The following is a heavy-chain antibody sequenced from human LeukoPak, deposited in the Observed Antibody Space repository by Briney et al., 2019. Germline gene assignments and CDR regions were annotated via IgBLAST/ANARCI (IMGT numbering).Heavy chain of an antibody. J-gene: IGHJ3*02. V-gene: IGHV2-70*01. Sequence: SVPTLGNPTQTLTLTCTFSGFSRSTSVMCVSWIRQPPGKALEWLALIDWDDDKYYSTSLKTRLTISKDTSKNQVVLTMTNMDPVDTATYYCARNRRYSGSYSAFDIWGQGTMVTVSS. CDR2: IDWDDDK. D-gene: IGHD1-26*01. CDR1: GFSRSTSVMC. CDR3: ARNRRYSGSYSAFDI.